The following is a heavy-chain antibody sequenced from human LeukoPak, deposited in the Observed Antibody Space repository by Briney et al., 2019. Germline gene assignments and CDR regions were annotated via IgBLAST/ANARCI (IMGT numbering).Heavy chain of an antibody. V-gene: IGHV1-69*01. D-gene: IGHD4-17*01. CDR2: IIPIFGTA. CDR1: GGTFSSYA. CDR3: ARMTTGPNYYYYYGMDV. Sequence: SVKVSCKASGGTFSSYAISWVRQAPGQGLEWMGGIIPIFGTANYAQKFQGRVTITADESTSTVYMELSSLRSEDTAVYYCARMTTGPNYYYYYGMDVWGQGTTVTVSS. J-gene: IGHJ6*02.